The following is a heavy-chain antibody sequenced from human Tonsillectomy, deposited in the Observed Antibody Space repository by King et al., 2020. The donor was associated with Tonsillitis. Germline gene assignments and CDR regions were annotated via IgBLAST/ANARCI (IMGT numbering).Heavy chain of an antibody. Sequence: VQLVESGGGLVQPGGSLRLSCAASGFTFSSYAMSWVRQAPGKGLEWVSAIRGSGGSTYYADSVKGRFTISGDNSKNTLFLQMNSLVAEDTAGYYCAKGVGYSGYRGYFDYWGQGTLVTVSS. V-gene: IGHV3-23*04. CDR2: IRGSGGST. CDR1: GFTFSSYA. J-gene: IGHJ4*02. D-gene: IGHD5-12*01. CDR3: AKGVGYSGYRGYFDY.